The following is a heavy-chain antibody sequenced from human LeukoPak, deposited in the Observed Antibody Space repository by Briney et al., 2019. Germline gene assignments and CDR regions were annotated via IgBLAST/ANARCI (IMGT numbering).Heavy chain of an antibody. CDR2: IYTSGST. D-gene: IGHD5-18*01. J-gene: IGHJ6*03. CDR3: ARELSAMVTIYYYYYMDV. V-gene: IGHV4-4*07. Sequence: PSETLSLTCTVSGDSISTNYWNWIRQPAGKGLEWIGRIYTSGSTNYNPSLKSRVTMSVDTSKNQFSLKLSSVTAADTAVYYCARELSAMVTIYYYYYMDVWGKGTTVTVSS. CDR1: GDSISTNY.